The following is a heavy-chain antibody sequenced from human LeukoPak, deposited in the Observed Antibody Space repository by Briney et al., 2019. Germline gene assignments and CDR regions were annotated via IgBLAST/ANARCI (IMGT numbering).Heavy chain of an antibody. Sequence: ASVKVSCKATGYTFTGYHIHWVRQAPGQGLEWMGRINPYSGDTNFAQKFQGRVTMTRDTSITTAYMDLSSLTPDDTAVYFCARDQGSLTRSWYTGYWGQGTQVTVSS. J-gene: IGHJ4*02. D-gene: IGHD6-13*01. V-gene: IGHV1-2*06. CDR1: GYTFTGYH. CDR2: INPYSGDT. CDR3: ARDQGSLTRSWYTGY.